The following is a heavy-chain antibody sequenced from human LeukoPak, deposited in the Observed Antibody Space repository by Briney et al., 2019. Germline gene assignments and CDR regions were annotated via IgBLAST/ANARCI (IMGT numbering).Heavy chain of an antibody. V-gene: IGHV3-33*01. J-gene: IGHJ6*02. CDR1: GFTFSSYG. Sequence: GGSLRLSCAASGFTFSSYGMHWVRQAPGKGLEWVAVIWYDGSNKYYADSVKGRFTISRDNSKNTLYLQMNSLRAEDTAVYYCARDGPTSTPTELLWFGEPHPIGYYYGMDVWGQGTTVTVSS. D-gene: IGHD3-10*01. CDR2: IWYDGSNK. CDR3: ARDGPTSTPTELLWFGEPHPIGYYYGMDV.